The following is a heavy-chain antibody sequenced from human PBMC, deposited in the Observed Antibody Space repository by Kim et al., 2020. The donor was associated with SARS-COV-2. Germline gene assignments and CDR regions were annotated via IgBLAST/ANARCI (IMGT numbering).Heavy chain of an antibody. CDR3: AALDSVQVPGGI. J-gene: IGHJ4*02. Sequence: YVDSVKGRFTRSRDNAKNSLHLQMNSLRTDATAIYYCAALDSVQVPGGIWGQGTLVTVSS. V-gene: IGHV3-48*03. D-gene: IGHD3-10*01.